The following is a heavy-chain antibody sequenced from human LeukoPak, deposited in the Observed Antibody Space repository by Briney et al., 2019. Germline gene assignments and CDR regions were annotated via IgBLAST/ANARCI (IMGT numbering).Heavy chain of an antibody. Sequence: TSVKVSCKASGFTFTSSAMQWVRQARGQRLEWIGWIVVGSGNTNYAQKFQERVTITRDMSTSTAYMEPSSLRSEDTAVYYCAASSPITIFGVFGMDVWGQGTTVTVSS. CDR2: IVVGSGNT. D-gene: IGHD3-3*01. V-gene: IGHV1-58*02. J-gene: IGHJ6*02. CDR1: GFTFTSSA. CDR3: AASSPITIFGVFGMDV.